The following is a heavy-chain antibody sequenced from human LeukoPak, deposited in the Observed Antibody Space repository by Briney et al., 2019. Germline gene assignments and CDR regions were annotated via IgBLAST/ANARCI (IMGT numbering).Heavy chain of an antibody. Sequence: PGGSLRLSCAASGFTFSDYYMSWIRQAPGKGLEWVSYISSSASTIYYADSVKGRFTISRDNSKNTLYLQMNSLGAEDTAVYYCAKNAQLERLHYYYYYGMDVWGQGTTVTVSS. D-gene: IGHD1-1*01. V-gene: IGHV3-11*01. CDR3: AKNAQLERLHYYYYYGMDV. J-gene: IGHJ6*02. CDR1: GFTFSDYY. CDR2: ISSSASTI.